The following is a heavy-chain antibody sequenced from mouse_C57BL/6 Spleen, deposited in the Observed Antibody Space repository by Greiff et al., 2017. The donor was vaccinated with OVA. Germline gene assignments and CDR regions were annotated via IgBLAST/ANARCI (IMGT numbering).Heavy chain of an antibody. D-gene: IGHD2-3*01. CDR2: IWGGGST. J-gene: IGHJ3*01. V-gene: IGHV2-9*01. CDR1: GFSLTSYG. Sequence: VQLQQSGPGLVAPSPSLSITCTVSGFSLTSYGVDWVRQPPGKGLEWLGVIWGGGSTNYNSDLMNRLSNSKDNSKSQVFLKMNSLQTDDAAMYYCAKSYDGYLFDYWGQGTLVTVSA. CDR3: AKSYDGYLFDY.